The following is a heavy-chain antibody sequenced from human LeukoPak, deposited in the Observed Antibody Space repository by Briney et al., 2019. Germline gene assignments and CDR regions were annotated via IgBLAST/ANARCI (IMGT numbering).Heavy chain of an antibody. CDR1: GDSISSDSYY. J-gene: IGHJ4*02. CDR3: ARDSGPADY. CDR2: IYTSGST. D-gene: IGHD7-27*01. Sequence: TLSLTCTVSGDSISSDSYYWSWIRQPAGKGLEWIGRIYTSGSTNYNPSLKGRVTISVDTSKNQFSLKVSSVTAADTAVYYCARDSGPADYWGQGTLVTVSS. V-gene: IGHV4-61*02.